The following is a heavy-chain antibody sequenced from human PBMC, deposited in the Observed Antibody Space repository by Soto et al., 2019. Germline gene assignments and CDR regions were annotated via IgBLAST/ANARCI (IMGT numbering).Heavy chain of an antibody. CDR2: INHSGST. CDR1: GGSFSAYY. V-gene: IGHV4-34*01. Sequence: QVQLQQWGAGLLKPSETLSLTCAVYGGSFSAYYWTWIRQPPGKGLEWIGEINHSGSTNYNPSLKRRVTISVDTPNYQFSLKLNSVTAADTGVYYCARGLPYKNSWYKWFAPWGQGTLVTVSS. CDR3: ARGLPYKNSWYKWFAP. J-gene: IGHJ5*02. D-gene: IGHD6-13*01.